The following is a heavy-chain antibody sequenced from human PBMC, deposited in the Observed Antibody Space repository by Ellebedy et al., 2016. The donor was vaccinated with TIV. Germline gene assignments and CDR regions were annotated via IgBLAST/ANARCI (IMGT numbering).Heavy chain of an antibody. CDR1: GGSLTNHF. J-gene: IGHJ4*02. CDR2: IYYSGTT. Sequence: MPSETLSLTCTVSGGSLTNHFWSWIRQPPGKGLEWIASIYYSGTTNYNPSLKSRVTLSVDTSKKQFSLNLSSVTAADTAVYYCARDRGPYYFDSWGQGTLVTVSS. CDR3: ARDRGPYYFDS. V-gene: IGHV4-59*11.